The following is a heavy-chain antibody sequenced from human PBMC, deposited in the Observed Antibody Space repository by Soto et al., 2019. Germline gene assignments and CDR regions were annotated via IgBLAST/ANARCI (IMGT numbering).Heavy chain of an antibody. CDR2: ISLYHHST. J-gene: IGHJ4*02. V-gene: IGHV1-46*01. D-gene: IGHD2-21*02. Sequence: QAQLVQSGAEVKKPGASVRVSCKTSGYPFTDYFIHWVRQAPGQGLEWMGIISLYHHSTSYAQKFHGRLTVTADTSTTTVYMELSSLTSEDSAVYWCARELYSCGGDCPYYMDYWGQGTLVTVSS. CDR1: GYPFTDYF. CDR3: ARELYSCGGDCPYYMDY.